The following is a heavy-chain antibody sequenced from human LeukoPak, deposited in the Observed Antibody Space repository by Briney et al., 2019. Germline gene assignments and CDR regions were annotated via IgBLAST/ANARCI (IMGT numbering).Heavy chain of an antibody. J-gene: IGHJ4*02. Sequence: TLSLTCTVSGGSISSVGYYWSWIRQPAGKGLEWIGRIYTSGSTNYNPSLKSRVTISVDTSKNQFSLKLSSVTAAHTAAYYCARVSYDSSGYYGDYWGQGTLVTVSS. CDR2: IYTSGST. CDR1: GGSISSVGYY. V-gene: IGHV4-61*02. D-gene: IGHD3-22*01. CDR3: ARVSYDSSGYYGDY.